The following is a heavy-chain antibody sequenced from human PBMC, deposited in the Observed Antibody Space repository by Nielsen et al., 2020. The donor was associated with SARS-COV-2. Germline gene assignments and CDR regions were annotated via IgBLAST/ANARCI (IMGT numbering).Heavy chain of an antibody. J-gene: IGHJ3*02. CDR3: ARGPYIGDYVESFDI. CDR2: IKQDGSER. CDR1: GFTFSFYW. Sequence: GSLRLSCAASGFTFSFYWMNWVCQAPGKGLEWVANIKQDGSERYYVDSVKGRFTISRDSAKNSLYLQMNSLRAEDTAVYYCARGPYIGDYVESFDIWGQGTLVTVSS. D-gene: IGHD4-17*01. V-gene: IGHV3-7*05.